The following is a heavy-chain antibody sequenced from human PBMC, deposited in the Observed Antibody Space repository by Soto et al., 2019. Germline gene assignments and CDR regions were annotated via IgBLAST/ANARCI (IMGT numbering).Heavy chain of an antibody. CDR2: IIPIFGTA. CDR1: GGTFSSYA. CDR3: AREFGTTYYYYYGMDV. J-gene: IGHJ6*02. V-gene: IGHV1-69*13. D-gene: IGHD4-17*01. Sequence: GASVKVSCKASGGTFSSYAISWVRQAPGQGLEWMGGIIPIFGTANYAQKFQGRVTITADESTSTAYMELSSLRSEDTAVYYCAREFGTTYYYYYGMDVWGQGTTVTVSS.